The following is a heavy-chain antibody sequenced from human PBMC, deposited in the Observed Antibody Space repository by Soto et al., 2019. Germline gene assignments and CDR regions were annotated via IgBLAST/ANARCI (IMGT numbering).Heavy chain of an antibody. D-gene: IGHD3-3*01. CDR2: ISGSDGKT. Sequence: GGSLRLSCAASGFSFGSYALSWVRQAPGKGLEWVSTISGSDGKTFYADSVKGRFSISRDTSQSTLYLQMNSLRADDTAMYYCARWSYLDYWGQGTRVTVSA. J-gene: IGHJ4*02. CDR1: GFSFGSYA. V-gene: IGHV3-23*01. CDR3: ARWSYLDY.